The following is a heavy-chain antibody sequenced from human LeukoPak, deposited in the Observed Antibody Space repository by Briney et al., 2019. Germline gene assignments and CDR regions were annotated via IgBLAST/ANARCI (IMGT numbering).Heavy chain of an antibody. D-gene: IGHD2-15*01. J-gene: IGHJ6*02. V-gene: IGHV3-53*01. CDR2: IFNGGST. CDR3: AKGVGLYYYYYAMDV. Sequence: GGSLRLSCAASGFAVSSNHMNWVRQAPGKGLEWVSVIFNGGSTYYADSVKGRFTISRDNSKNTLYLQMNSLRAEDTAVYYCAKGVGLYYYYYAMDVWGQGTTVTVSS. CDR1: GFAVSSNH.